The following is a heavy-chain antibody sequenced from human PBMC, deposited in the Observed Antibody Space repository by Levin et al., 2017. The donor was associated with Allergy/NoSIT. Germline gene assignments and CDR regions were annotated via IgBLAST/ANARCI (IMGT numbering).Heavy chain of an antibody. CDR3: ARSGGPYGAFYD. J-gene: IGHJ4*02. V-gene: IGHV3-72*01. D-gene: IGHD3-3*01. CDR1: GFTFSDNQ. Sequence: GGSLRLSCEASGFTFSDNQMDWVRQAPGKGLEWVARTKNKGGRYDTVYAASVNCRFTISRHDSQNSLYLQMNNLEAEDTAVYFCARSGGPYGAFYDWGQGTLVTVS. CDR2: TKNKGGRYDT.